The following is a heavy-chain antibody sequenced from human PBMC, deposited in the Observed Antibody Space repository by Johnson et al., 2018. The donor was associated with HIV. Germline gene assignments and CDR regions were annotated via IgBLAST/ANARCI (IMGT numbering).Heavy chain of an antibody. Sequence: EVQLVESGGDLVQPGRSLRLSCAASGFTFSDYYMSWIRQAPGKGLEWVANIKQDGSGKYYVDSVKGRFTISRDNAKNSLYLQMNSLRAEDTALYYCARAYGDYEDAFDIWGQGTMVTVSS. D-gene: IGHD4-17*01. CDR2: IKQDGSGK. J-gene: IGHJ3*02. CDR1: GFTFSDYY. CDR3: ARAYGDYEDAFDI. V-gene: IGHV3-7*05.